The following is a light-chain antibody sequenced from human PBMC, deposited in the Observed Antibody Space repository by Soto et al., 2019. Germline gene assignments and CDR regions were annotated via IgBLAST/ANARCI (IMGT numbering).Light chain of an antibody. J-gene: IGLJ2*01. V-gene: IGLV1-40*01. CDR3: QSYDSSLSGPVL. Sequence: QSVLTQPPSVSGAPGQRVTISCTGSNSNIGAGFDVNWYQHLPGTAPKLLIYGDTIRPSGVPDRFSGSKSATSASLAIAGLLVEDEGDYYCQSYDSSLSGPVLFGGGTQLTVL. CDR1: NSNIGAGFD. CDR2: GDT.